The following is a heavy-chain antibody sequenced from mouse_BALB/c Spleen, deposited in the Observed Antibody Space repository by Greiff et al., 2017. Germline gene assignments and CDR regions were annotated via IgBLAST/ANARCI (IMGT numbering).Heavy chain of an antibody. Sequence: EVKLLESGPGLVKPSQSLSLTCTVTGYSITSDYAWNWIRQFPGNKLEWMGYISYSGSTSYNPSLKSRISITRDTSKNQFFLQLNSVTTEDTATYYCARSEYGVFAYWGQGTLVTVSA. V-gene: IGHV3-2*02. CDR3: ARSEYGVFAY. J-gene: IGHJ3*01. CDR1: GYSITSDYA. D-gene: IGHD2-10*02. CDR2: ISYSGST.